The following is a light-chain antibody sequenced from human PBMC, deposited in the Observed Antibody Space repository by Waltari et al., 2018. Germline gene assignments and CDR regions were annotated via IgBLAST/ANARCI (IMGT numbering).Light chain of an antibody. J-gene: IGKJ4*01. CDR2: GAS. V-gene: IGKV3-15*01. CDR3: QQYDTWPLT. Sequence: ETVLTQSPATLSVSPGERATLSCRASQSVVTNLAWYQHKFGLAPRLLIYGASTRPTGVPARFSGSGSGTEFTLTISSLQSEDFELYYCQQYDTWPLTFGGGTKVAIK. CDR1: QSVVTN.